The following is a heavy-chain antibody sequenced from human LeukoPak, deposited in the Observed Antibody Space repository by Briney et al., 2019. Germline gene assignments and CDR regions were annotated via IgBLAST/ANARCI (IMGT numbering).Heavy chain of an antibody. CDR2: ISDSGGST. J-gene: IGHJ4*02. CDR1: GFTFSTYA. V-gene: IGHV3-23*01. D-gene: IGHD3-10*01. CDR3: AKDQLWFGELLDDY. Sequence: PGGSLRLSCAASGFTFSTYAMSWVRQAPGKGLEWVSAISDSGGSTYYADSVKGRFTISRDNSKNTLYLQMNSLRAEDTAVYYCAKDQLWFGELLDDYWGQGTLVTVSS.